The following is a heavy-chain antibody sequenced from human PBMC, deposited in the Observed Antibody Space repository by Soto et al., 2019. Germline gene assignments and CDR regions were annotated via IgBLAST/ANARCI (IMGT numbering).Heavy chain of an antibody. Sequence: QVQLVQSGAEVKKPGASVKVSCKASGYTFTSYGISWVRQDPGQGLEWIGWISAYNGNTNYAQKLQGRVTMTTDTSTSTAYMELRSLRSDDTAVYYCARDRIKYSPYAEYFQHWGQGTLVTVSS. J-gene: IGHJ1*01. CDR1: GYTFTSYG. CDR3: ARDRIKYSPYAEYFQH. CDR2: ISAYNGNT. V-gene: IGHV1-18*01. D-gene: IGHD2-21*01.